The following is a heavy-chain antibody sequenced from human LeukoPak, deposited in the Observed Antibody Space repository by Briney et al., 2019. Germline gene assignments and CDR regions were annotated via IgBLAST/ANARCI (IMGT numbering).Heavy chain of an antibody. CDR3: ARETGLDALDI. Sequence: GGSLRLSCAASGFILSNYEMKWVRQAPGRGLEWVSYITSAANIKNYADSVKGRFTVSRDNARNSLYLEMNSLTAEDTGLYYCARETGLDALDIWGQGTAVTVSP. CDR1: GFILSNYE. CDR2: ITSAANIK. V-gene: IGHV3-48*03. D-gene: IGHD3-10*01. J-gene: IGHJ3*02.